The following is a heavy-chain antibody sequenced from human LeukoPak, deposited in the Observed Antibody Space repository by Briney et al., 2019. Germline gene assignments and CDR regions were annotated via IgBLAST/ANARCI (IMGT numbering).Heavy chain of an antibody. CDR3: ARGGYSSGWINYYYYGMDV. Sequence: GASVKVSCKASGYTFTSYDINWVRQATGQGLEWMGWMSPNSGNTGYAQKFQGRVTMTRNTSISTAYMELSSLRSEGTAVYYCARGGYSSGWINYYYYGMDVWGQGTTVTVSS. J-gene: IGHJ6*02. V-gene: IGHV1-8*01. D-gene: IGHD6-19*01. CDR1: GYTFTSYD. CDR2: MSPNSGNT.